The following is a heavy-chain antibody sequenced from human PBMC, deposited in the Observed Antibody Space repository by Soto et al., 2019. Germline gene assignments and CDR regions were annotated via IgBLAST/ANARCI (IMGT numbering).Heavy chain of an antibody. J-gene: IGHJ4*02. D-gene: IGHD3-9*01. CDR2: IYPGDSDT. V-gene: IGHV5-51*03. CDR1: GYSFTSYW. Sequence: EVQLVQSGAEVKKPGESLKISCKGSGYSFTSYWIGWLRQMPGKGLEWMGIIYPGDSDTRYSPSFQGQVTISADKSISTAYLQWSSLKASDTAMYYCARRGEYYDILTGYPQDYFDYWGQGTLVTVSS. CDR3: ARRGEYYDILTGYPQDYFDY.